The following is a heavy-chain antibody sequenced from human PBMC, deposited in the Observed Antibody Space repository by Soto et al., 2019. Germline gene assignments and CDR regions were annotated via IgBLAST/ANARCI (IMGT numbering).Heavy chain of an antibody. CDR2: IYYSGST. J-gene: IGHJ6*03. CDR1: DGSIGSYY. V-gene: IGHV4-59*12. Sequence: NPSETLSLTCTVSDGSIGSYYWSWIRQPPGKGLEWIGYIYYSGSTNYNPSLKSRVTISVDTSKNQFSLKLTSVAAADTAVYYCARGPHMYSSGWSHYYYYYYMDVWGKGTTVTVSS. CDR3: ARGPHMYSSGWSHYYYYYYMDV. D-gene: IGHD6-19*01.